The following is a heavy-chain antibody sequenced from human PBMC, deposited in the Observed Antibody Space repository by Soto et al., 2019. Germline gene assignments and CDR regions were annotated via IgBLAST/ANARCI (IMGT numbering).Heavy chain of an antibody. D-gene: IGHD6-6*01. CDR3: AKDRGSLYTSSSPLDF. CDR1: GFTFTNYA. J-gene: IGHJ4*02. Sequence: EVQLLESGGGLVQPGGSLRLSCAASGFTFTNYAMTWVRQAPGKGLVWVSGISASGGSTYYADSVKGRFTISRDNSKNTLFLQMNSLRAEDTALYYCAKDRGSLYTSSSPLDFWGQGTLVTVSS. V-gene: IGHV3-23*01. CDR2: ISASGGST.